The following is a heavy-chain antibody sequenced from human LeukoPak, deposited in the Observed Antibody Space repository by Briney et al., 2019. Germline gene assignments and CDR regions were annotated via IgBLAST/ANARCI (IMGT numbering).Heavy chain of an antibody. Sequence: GGSLRLSCAASGFTFSNAWMSWVRQAPGKGLEWVGRIKSKTDGGTTDYAAPVKGRFTISRDDSKNTLYLQMNSLKTEDTAVYYCTTSLLTIFGVVSSDYWGQGTLVTVSS. V-gene: IGHV3-15*01. CDR1: GFTFSNAW. CDR2: IKSKTDGGTT. CDR3: TTSLLTIFGVVSSDY. J-gene: IGHJ4*02. D-gene: IGHD3-3*01.